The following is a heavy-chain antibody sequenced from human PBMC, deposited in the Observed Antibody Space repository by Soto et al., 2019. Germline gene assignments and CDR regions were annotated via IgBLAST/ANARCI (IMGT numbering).Heavy chain of an antibody. CDR3: ARQYNSSSAHYYGMDV. CDR2: IDPSDSYT. CDR1: GYSFTSYW. Sequence: PGESLKISCKGSGYSFTSYWISWVRQMPGKGLEWMGRIDPSDSYTNYSPSFQGHVTISADKSISTAYLQWSSLKASDTAMYYCARQYNSSSAHYYGMDVWGQGTTVTVSS. D-gene: IGHD6-6*01. J-gene: IGHJ6*02. V-gene: IGHV5-10-1*01.